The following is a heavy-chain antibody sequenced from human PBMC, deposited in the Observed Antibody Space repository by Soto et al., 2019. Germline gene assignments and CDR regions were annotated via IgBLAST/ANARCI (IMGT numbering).Heavy chain of an antibody. Sequence: QVQLQESGPGLVKPSETLSLTCTVSGGSISSYYWSWIRQPPGKGLEWIGYIYYSGSTDYNPSLKRLVTISVDTSKNQFSLKLTSVTAADTAVYYCARRYGRYFDFWGQGTLVTVSS. CDR2: IYYSGST. CDR1: GGSISSYY. D-gene: IGHD4-17*01. V-gene: IGHV4-59*08. J-gene: IGHJ4*02. CDR3: ARRYGRYFDF.